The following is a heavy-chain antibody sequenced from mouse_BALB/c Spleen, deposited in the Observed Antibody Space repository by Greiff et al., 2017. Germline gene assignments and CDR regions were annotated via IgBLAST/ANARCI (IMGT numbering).Heavy chain of an antibody. CDR1: GFTFSSFG. D-gene: IGHD2-10*02. V-gene: IGHV5-17*02. Sequence: EVKLVESGGGLVQPGGSRKLSCAASGFTFSSFGMHWVRQAPEKGLEWVAYISSGSSTIYYADTVKGRFTISRDNPKNTLFLQMTSLRSEDTAMYYCARLGYGNYIYAMDYWGQGTSVTVSS. J-gene: IGHJ4*01. CDR2: ISSGSSTI. CDR3: ARLGYGNYIYAMDY.